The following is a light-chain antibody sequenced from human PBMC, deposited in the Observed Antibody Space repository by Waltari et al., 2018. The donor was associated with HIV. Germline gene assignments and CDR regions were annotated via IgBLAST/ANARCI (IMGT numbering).Light chain of an antibody. CDR3: CSYAGSYSWV. Sequence: QSALTQPRSVSGSPGQSVTISCTGTSNDVGGYQYVSWYQQHPGKAPKLGIFDVTQRPSGVPDRVSGAKSGNTASLTISGLQAEDEADFYCCSYAGSYSWVFGGGTKVAVL. CDR1: SNDVGGYQY. J-gene: IGLJ3*02. CDR2: DVT. V-gene: IGLV2-11*01.